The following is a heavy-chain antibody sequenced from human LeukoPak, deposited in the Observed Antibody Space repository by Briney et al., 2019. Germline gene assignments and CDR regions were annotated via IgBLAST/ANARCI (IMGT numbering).Heavy chain of an antibody. D-gene: IGHD3-9*01. CDR2: INPNNGGT. V-gene: IGHV1-18*01. Sequence: ASVKVSCKGSGYTFSSYGIGWVRQAPGQGLEWMGWINPNNGGTNYAQKFQDRVTMTTDTSTSTAYMELSRLRSDDTAVYYCATSPHILTGEIFDYWGQGTLVTVSS. CDR1: GYTFSSYG. CDR3: ATSPHILTGEIFDY. J-gene: IGHJ4*02.